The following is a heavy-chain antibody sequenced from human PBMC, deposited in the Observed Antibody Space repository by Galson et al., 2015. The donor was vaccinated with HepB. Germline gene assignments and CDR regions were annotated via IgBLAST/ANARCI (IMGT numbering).Heavy chain of an antibody. Sequence: SLRLSCAASGFTFSRYAMTWVRQAPGKGLECVSAISISGDSTYFADSVKGRFAISRDNSRNTVDLQMNSLRVEDTAVYYCAKDGYDYAGFWGQGTLVTVSS. D-gene: IGHD4-23*01. CDR3: AKDGYDYAGF. J-gene: IGHJ4*02. V-gene: IGHV3-23*01. CDR1: GFTFSRYA. CDR2: ISISGDST.